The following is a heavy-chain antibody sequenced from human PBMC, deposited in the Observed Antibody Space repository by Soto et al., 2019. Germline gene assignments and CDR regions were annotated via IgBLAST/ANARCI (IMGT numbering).Heavy chain of an antibody. J-gene: IGHJ4*02. CDR1: GFTFSSYG. D-gene: IGHD3-22*01. V-gene: IGHV3-30*18. CDR3: AKDLSYYDSSGYEGYYFDY. CDR2: ISYDGSNK. Sequence: QVQLVESGGGVVQPGRSLRLSCAASGFTFSSYGMHWVRQAPGKGLEWVAVISYDGSNKYYADSVKGRFTISRDNSKNTLDLQMNSLRAEDTAVYYCAKDLSYYDSSGYEGYYFDYWGQGTLVTVSS.